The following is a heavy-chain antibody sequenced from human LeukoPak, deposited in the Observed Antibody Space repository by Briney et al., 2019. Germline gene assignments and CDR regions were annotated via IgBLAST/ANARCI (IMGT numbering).Heavy chain of an antibody. V-gene: IGHV4-34*01. CDR3: HYYDKSRPRYYYYMDV. J-gene: IGHJ6*03. CDR2: INHSGST. D-gene: IGHD3-22*01. CDR1: GGSFSGYY. Sequence: PSETLSLTCAVYGGSFSGYYWSWIRQPPGKGLEWIGEINHSGSTNYNPSLKSRVTISVDTSKNQFSLKLSSVTAADTAVYYCHYYDKSRPRYYYYMDVWGKGTTVTVSS.